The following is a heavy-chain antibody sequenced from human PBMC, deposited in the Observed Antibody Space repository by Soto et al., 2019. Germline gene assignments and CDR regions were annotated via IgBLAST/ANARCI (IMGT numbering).Heavy chain of an antibody. J-gene: IGHJ5*02. D-gene: IGHD3-10*01. V-gene: IGHV4-59*08. CDR3: ARVSGITMVRGVITYWFDP. CDR2: IYYSGST. Sequence: SETLSLTCTVSGGSISSYYWSWIRQPPGKGLEWIGYIYYSGSTNYNPSLKSRVTISVDTSKNQFSLKLSSVTAADTAVYYCARVSGITMVRGVITYWFDPWGQGTLVTVXS. CDR1: GGSISSYY.